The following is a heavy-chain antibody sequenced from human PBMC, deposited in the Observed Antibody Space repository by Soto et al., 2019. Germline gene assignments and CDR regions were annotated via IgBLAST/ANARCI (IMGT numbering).Heavy chain of an antibody. CDR2: INPILSMS. CDR3: ASSYGSGYRAFDY. Sequence: QVQLVQSGAEVKRPGSSVKVSCKASGDTFTFYSINWVRQAPGLGLEWMGRINPILSMSNYAQRFQGRVTMTADNSTSKAYMELSSLISEDTAIYYCASSYGSGYRAFDYWGQGALVTVSS. V-gene: IGHV1-69*02. J-gene: IGHJ4*02. D-gene: IGHD3-10*01. CDR1: GDTFTFYS.